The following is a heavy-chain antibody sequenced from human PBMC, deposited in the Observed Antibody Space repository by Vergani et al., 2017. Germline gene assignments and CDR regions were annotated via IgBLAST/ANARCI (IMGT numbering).Heavy chain of an antibody. CDR2: IYTSGST. V-gene: IGHV4-61*02. J-gene: IGHJ6*02. Sequence: QVQLQESGPGLVKPSQTLSLTCTVSGGSISSGSYYWSWIRQPAGKGLEWIGRIYTSGSTNYNPSLKSRVTISVDTSKNQFSLKLSSVTAADTAVYYCARGGVAARLWTYYYYGMDVWGQGP. CDR1: GGSISSGSYY. CDR3: ARGGVAARLWTYYYYGMDV. D-gene: IGHD6-6*01.